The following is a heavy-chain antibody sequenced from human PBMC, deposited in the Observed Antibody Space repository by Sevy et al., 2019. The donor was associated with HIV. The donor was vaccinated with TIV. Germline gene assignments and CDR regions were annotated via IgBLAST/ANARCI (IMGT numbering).Heavy chain of an antibody. CDR1: GGSITSLY. V-gene: IGHV4-59*11. J-gene: IGHJ4*02. Sequence: SETLSLTCAVSGGSITSLYWNWIRQPPGKGLEWIANIYYNGHINYNPSLKSRVTLSLDTSENQLSLRLSAVTAADTAMYYCAGENAWGRDYSWGQGTLVTVSS. CDR2: IYYNGHI. D-gene: IGHD1-26*01. CDR3: AGENAWGRDYS.